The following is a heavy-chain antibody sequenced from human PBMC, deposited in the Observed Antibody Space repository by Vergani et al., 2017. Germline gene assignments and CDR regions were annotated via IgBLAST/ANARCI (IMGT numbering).Heavy chain of an antibody. V-gene: IGHV4-61*02. Sequence: QVQLQESGPGLVKPSQTLSLTCTVSGGSISSGSYYWSWIRQPAGKGLEWIGRIYTSGSTNYNPSLKSRVTISVDTSKNQFSLKLSSVTAADTAGYYCARGLVRLGLWPWGQGTLVTVSS. CDR3: ARGLVRLGLWP. CDR1: GGSISSGSYY. CDR2: IYTSGST. J-gene: IGHJ5*02. D-gene: IGHD4/OR15-4a*01.